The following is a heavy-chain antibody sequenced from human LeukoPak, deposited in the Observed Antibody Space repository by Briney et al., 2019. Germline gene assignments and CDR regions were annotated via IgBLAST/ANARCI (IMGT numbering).Heavy chain of an antibody. J-gene: IGHJ4*02. CDR2: IDPGDSDT. CDR3: ARSWVTGYGTVLDY. V-gene: IGHV5-51*01. D-gene: IGHD3-9*01. Sequence: GESLKISCKGSGYSFTSYWIGWARQMPGKGLEWMGIIDPGDSDTRYSLPFQGQVTISADKSISTAYLQWSSLKASDTAMYYCARSWVTGYGTVLDYWGQGTLVTVSS. CDR1: GYSFTSYW.